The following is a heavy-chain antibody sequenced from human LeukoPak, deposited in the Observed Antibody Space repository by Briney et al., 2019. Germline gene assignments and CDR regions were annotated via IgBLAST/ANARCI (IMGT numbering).Heavy chain of an antibody. CDR2: VSSDGSST. Sequence: GGSLRLSCAASGFTFSDYYMTWIRQAPGKGLVWVSRVSSDGSSTSYADSVKGRFTISRDNAKNTLYLQMNSLRAEDTAVYYCAREGDGYNNYFDYWGQGTLVTVSS. J-gene: IGHJ4*02. V-gene: IGHV3-74*01. D-gene: IGHD5-24*01. CDR3: AREGDGYNNYFDY. CDR1: GFTFSDYY.